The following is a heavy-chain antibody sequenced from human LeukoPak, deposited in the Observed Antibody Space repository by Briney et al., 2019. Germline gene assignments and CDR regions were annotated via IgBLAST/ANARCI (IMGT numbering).Heavy chain of an antibody. CDR3: TEGISF. CDR2: ISSEAHGGTT. Sequence: GSLSPSSLLDAFTLVMLWTSCVRQPPGKGLEWVGRISSEAHGGTTDYAAPVKGRYTISRDDSKNTLFLQMNSLKTEDTAIYYCTEGISFWGQGTMVTVSS. CDR1: AFTLVMLW. J-gene: IGHJ4*03. V-gene: IGHV3-15*01.